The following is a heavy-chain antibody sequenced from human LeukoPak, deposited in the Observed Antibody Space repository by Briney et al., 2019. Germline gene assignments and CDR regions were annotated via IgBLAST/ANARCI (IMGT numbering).Heavy chain of an antibody. Sequence: PGGSLRLSCAASGFTFSSYGMSWVRQAPGKGLEWVSAISGSGGSTYYADSVKGRFTISRDNSKNTLYLQMNSLRAEDAAIYYCARDRRLASFDYGGQGTLVTVSS. CDR2: ISGSGGST. V-gene: IGHV3-23*01. CDR3: ARDRRLASFDY. D-gene: IGHD6-25*01. J-gene: IGHJ4*02. CDR1: GFTFSSYG.